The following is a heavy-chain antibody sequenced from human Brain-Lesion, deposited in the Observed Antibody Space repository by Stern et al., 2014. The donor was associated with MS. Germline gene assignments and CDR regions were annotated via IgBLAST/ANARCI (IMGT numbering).Heavy chain of an antibody. CDR3: ARDYGDLEFDL. Sequence: QVQLQESGPGLVKPSQTLSLTCTVSGGPISSHSYYWSWIRQPAGKGLEWIGRIYASGNTNYNPSLKSRFSISVDTSKNKLSLGLSSVTASDTAVYYCARDYGDLEFDLWGQGTLVTVSS. V-gene: IGHV4-61*02. D-gene: IGHD4-17*01. CDR2: IYASGNT. CDR1: GGPISSHSYY. J-gene: IGHJ4*02.